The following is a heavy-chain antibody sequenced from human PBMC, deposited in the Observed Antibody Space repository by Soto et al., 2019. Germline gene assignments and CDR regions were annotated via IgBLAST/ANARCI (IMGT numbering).Heavy chain of an antibody. V-gene: IGHV3-23*01. CDR1: GFTFSSYA. CDR3: VKDYLVRGVIIPS. D-gene: IGHD3-10*01. J-gene: IGHJ5*02. CDR2: MSGSGDST. Sequence: GGSLRLSCAASGFTFSSYAMSWVRQGPGKGLEWVSAMSGSGDSTWYADSVRGRFTISRDNSKNTLFLQMHSLRAEDTAIYYCVKDYLVRGVIIPSWGQGTLVTVSS.